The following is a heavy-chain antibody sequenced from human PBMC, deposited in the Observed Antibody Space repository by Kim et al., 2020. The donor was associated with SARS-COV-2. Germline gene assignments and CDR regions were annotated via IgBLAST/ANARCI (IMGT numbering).Heavy chain of an antibody. J-gene: IGHJ6*02. CDR3: ARAYSSGWYYGMDV. CDR1: GGSFSGYY. CDR2: INHSGST. Sequence: SETLSLTCAVYGGSFSGYYWSWIRQPSGKGLEWIGEINHSGSTNYNPSLKSRVTISVDTSKNQFSLKLSSVTAADTAVYYCARAYSSGWYYGMDVWGQGTTVTVSS. D-gene: IGHD6-19*01. V-gene: IGHV4-34*01.